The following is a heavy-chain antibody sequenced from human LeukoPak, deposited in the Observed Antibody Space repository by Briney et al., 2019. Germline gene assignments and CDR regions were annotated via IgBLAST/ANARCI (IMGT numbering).Heavy chain of an antibody. CDR3: AKHRASAVAATPPDY. CDR1: GFTFSNIA. V-gene: IGHV3-23*01. CDR2: ISVGGGNT. J-gene: IGHJ4*02. Sequence: TGGSLRLSCAASGFTFSNIAMSWVRQVPGKGLEWVSTISVGGGNTYYADSVKGRFTISRDNSKNTLYLQMNSLRAVDTALYYCAKHRASAVAATPPDYWGQGTLVTVSS. D-gene: IGHD6-19*01.